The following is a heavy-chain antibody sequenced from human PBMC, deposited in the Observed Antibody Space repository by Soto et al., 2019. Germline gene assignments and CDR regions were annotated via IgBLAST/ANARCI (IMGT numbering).Heavy chain of an antibody. CDR2: IRQDGSDK. V-gene: IGHV3-7*01. CDR1: GFTFSGSC. D-gene: IGHD2-2*01. Sequence: EVQLVESGGGLVQPGGSLRLSCAASGFTFSGSCMSWVRQAPGKGLEWVATIRQDGSDKYYVDSVKGRFAISRDNPKNSLHLQMNSLRDEDTAVYYCARSRYTYAPWQAVDWGQGTLVTVSS. J-gene: IGHJ4*02. CDR3: ARSRYTYAPWQAVD.